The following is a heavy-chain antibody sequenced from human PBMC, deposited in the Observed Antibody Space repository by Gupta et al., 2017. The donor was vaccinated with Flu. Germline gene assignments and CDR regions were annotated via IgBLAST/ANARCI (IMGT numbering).Heavy chain of an antibody. Sequence: QAPGKGLEWVSFISCDGNKKDYADSVKGRFTISSDNSENTLYLQMVSLRPEDTAVYYCAKDTSNTIWPLNMDGWGKGTTVTVSS. J-gene: IGHJ6*03. CDR2: ISCDGNKK. V-gene: IGHV3-30*18. D-gene: IGHD3-3*01. CDR3: AKDTSNTIWPLNMDG.